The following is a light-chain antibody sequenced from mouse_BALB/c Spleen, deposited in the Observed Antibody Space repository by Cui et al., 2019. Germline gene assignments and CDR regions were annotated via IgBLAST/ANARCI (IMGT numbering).Light chain of an antibody. V-gene: IGKV4-68*01. Sequence: QIVLTQSPALMSASPGEKVTMTCSAGSSVSYMYWYQQKPRSSPKPWIYLTSNLASGVPARFSGSGSGNSYSLTISSMEAEDAATYYCQQWSSNPYTFGGGTKLEIK. CDR1: SSVSY. CDR2: LTS. CDR3: QQWSSNPYT. J-gene: IGKJ2*01.